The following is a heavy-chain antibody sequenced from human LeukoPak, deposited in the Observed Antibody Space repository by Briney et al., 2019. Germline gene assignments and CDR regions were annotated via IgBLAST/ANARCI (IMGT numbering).Heavy chain of an antibody. V-gene: IGHV1-2*02. J-gene: IGHJ4*02. CDR3: ARRGRRSGVFDY. D-gene: IGHD3-10*01. Sequence: ASVKVSCKASGYTFTGYYMHWVRQAPGQGPEWMGWINPNSGGTNYAQKFQGRATMTRDTSISTAYMELSRLRSDDTAVYYCARRGRRSGVFDYWGQGTLVTVSS. CDR1: GYTFTGYY. CDR2: INPNSGGT.